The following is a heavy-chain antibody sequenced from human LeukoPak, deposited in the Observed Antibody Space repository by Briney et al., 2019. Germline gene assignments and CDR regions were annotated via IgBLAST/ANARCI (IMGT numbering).Heavy chain of an antibody. CDR3: ARLGGPYYDILTGYYVSYYYYYMDV. J-gene: IGHJ6*03. CDR2: IYYSGST. V-gene: IGHV4-59*02. CDR1: GASVRGYY. D-gene: IGHD3-9*01. Sequence: SETLSLTCTVSGASVRGYYWSWIRQPPGKGLEWIGYIYYSGSTNYNPSLKSRVTISVDTSKNQFSLKLSSVTAADTAVYYCARLGGPYYDILTGYYVSYYYYYMDVWGKGTTVTISS.